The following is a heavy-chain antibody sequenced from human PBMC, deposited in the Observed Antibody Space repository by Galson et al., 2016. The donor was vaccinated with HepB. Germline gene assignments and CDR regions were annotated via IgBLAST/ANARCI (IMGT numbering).Heavy chain of an antibody. CDR2: VSYDGSNK. CDR1: GFTFSNYA. CDR3: VSGDYSPYAIDV. D-gene: IGHD4-17*01. Sequence: SLRLSCAASGFTFSNYAIHWVRQAPGKKLEWVAVVSYDGSNKYSTDSVKGRFTISRGNSKNTLYSQMNSLKAEDTAVYYCVSGDYSPYAIDVWGQGTTVTVSS. V-gene: IGHV3-30*04. J-gene: IGHJ6*02.